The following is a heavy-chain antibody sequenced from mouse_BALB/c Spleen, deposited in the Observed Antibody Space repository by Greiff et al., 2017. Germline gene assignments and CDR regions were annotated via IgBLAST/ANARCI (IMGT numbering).Heavy chain of an antibody. CDR3: ARESDYVFAY. CDR1: GYTFTSYW. D-gene: IGHD2-4*01. CDR2: INPSTGYT. J-gene: IGHJ3*01. Sequence: VQLQESGAELAKPGASVKMSCKASGYTFTSYWMHWVKQRPGQGLEWIGYINPSTGYTEYNQKFKDKATLTADKSSSTAYMQLSSLTSEDSAVYYCARESDYVFAYWGQGTLVTVSA. V-gene: IGHV1-7*01.